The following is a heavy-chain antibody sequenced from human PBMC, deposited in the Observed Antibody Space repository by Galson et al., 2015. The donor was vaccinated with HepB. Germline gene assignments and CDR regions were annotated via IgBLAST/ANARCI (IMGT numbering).Heavy chain of an antibody. V-gene: IGHV3-73*01. D-gene: IGHD6-13*01. CDR2: IRSKATNYAA. J-gene: IGHJ4*02. Sequence: SGAEVKKPGESLNVSCAASGFTFSGSAIHWVRQASGRGPEWIGHIRSKATNYAALYVPSLKGRFTISRDDSKNMAYLHMRSLKTDDTAVYYCVRSGDFSGYSSRWGQGTLVTVSS. CDR3: VRSGDFSGYSSR. CDR1: GFTFSGSA.